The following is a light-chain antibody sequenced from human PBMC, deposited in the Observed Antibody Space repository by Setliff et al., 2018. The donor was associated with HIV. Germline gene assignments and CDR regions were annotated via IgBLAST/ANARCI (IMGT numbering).Light chain of an antibody. CDR1: NIGSKS. CDR3: QVWDSSSDHYV. V-gene: IGLV3-21*04. CDR2: YDK. J-gene: IGLJ1*01. Sequence: SYELTQPPSVSVAPGKTARTTCGGDNIGSKSVNWYQQKPGQAPVLVIYYDKDRPSGIPERFSGSNSGNTATLTISRVEAGDEADYYCQVWDSSSDHYVFGTGTKVTVL.